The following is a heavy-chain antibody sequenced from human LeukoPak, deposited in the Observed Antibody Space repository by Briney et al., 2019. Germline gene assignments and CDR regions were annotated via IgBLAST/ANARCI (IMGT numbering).Heavy chain of an antibody. D-gene: IGHD6-19*01. CDR1: GFTFDNYG. V-gene: IGHV3-20*04. Sequence: PGGSLRLSCAASGFTFDNYGINWVRQAPGKGREGVARIHWNGGRTVYADSVKGRFTISRDNAKNSLYLQKNSLRVEDTALYYCARDDGWYKRGLDHYYYYMDVWGKGTTVTVSS. J-gene: IGHJ6*03. CDR2: IHWNGGRT. CDR3: ARDDGWYKRGLDHYYYYMDV.